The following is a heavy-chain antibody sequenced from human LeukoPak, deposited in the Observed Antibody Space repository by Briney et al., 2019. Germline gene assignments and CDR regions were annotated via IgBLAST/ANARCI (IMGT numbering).Heavy chain of an antibody. J-gene: IGHJ6*03. D-gene: IGHD6-19*01. Sequence: GGSLRLSCAASGFTFDDYAIHWVRQAPGKGLEWVSGINWNSARIGYAASVKGRFTISRDNAKNSLYLQMNSLRVEDTALYYCAKDTSLNGSGYMDGWGKGTTVTVSS. CDR2: INWNSARI. V-gene: IGHV3-9*01. CDR1: GFTFDDYA. CDR3: AKDTSLNGSGYMDG.